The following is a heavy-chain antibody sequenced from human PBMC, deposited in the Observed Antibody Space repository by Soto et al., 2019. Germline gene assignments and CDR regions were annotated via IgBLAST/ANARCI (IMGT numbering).Heavy chain of an antibody. Sequence: QVQLVQSGAEVKKPGASVKVSCKASGYTFTSYDINWVRQATGQGLEWMGWMNPNSGNTGYAQKFQGRVTLTRNTSISTAYMELSSLRSEDTAVYYCARVYGGQWDEILRYMDVWGKGTTVPVSS. CDR1: GYTFTSYD. J-gene: IGHJ6*03. V-gene: IGHV1-8*01. CDR2: MNPNSGNT. D-gene: IGHD1-26*01. CDR3: ARVYGGQWDEILRYMDV.